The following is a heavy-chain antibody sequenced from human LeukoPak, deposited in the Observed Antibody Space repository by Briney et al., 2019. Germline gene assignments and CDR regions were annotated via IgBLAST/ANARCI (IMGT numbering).Heavy chain of an antibody. V-gene: IGHV4-34*01. CDR3: ARHSAHSSTNDAFDM. Sequence: SETLSLTCAVYGGSFSGYYWSWIRQPPGKGLEWIGEINHSGSTNYNPSLKSRVTISEDTPKNQFSLTLTSVTAADTAVYYCARHSAHSSTNDAFDMWGQGTLVIVSS. D-gene: IGHD6-13*01. CDR1: GGSFSGYY. J-gene: IGHJ3*02. CDR2: INHSGST.